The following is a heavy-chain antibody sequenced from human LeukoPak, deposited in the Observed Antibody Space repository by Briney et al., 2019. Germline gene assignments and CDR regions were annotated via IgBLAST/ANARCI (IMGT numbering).Heavy chain of an antibody. V-gene: IGHV3-48*02. CDR2: ISSSSTI. CDR1: GFTFSSYS. J-gene: IGHJ4*02. Sequence: GGSLRLSCAASGFTFSSYSMNWVRQAPGKGLEWVSYISSSSTIYYADSVKGRFTISRDNAKNSLYLQMNSLRDEDTAVYYCARGTNLDYWGQGTLVTVSS. CDR3: ARGTNLDY.